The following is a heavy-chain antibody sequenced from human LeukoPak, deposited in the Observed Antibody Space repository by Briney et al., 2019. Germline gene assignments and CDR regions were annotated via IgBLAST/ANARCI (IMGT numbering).Heavy chain of an antibody. CDR2: IKQDGSEK. Sequence: GGSLRLSCVASGFTFSTYWMSWVRQAPGKGMEWVANIKQDGSEKFYVDSVEGRFTISRDNAKNSLYLQMNSLRDEDTAMYYCARDGPIGTPFDYWGQGTLVTVSP. D-gene: IGHD1-1*01. CDR1: GFTFSTYW. CDR3: ARDGPIGTPFDY. V-gene: IGHV3-7*01. J-gene: IGHJ4*02.